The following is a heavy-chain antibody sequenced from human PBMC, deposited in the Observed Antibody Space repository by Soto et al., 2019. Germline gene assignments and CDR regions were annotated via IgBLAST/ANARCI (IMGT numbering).Heavy chain of an antibody. CDR3: AYGPGIYLHYFEH. D-gene: IGHD3-10*01. CDR2: VDPEESET. V-gene: IGHV1-69-2*01. Sequence: LKVSCTVSGYTFTDYYVHWVKQAPGKGLEWMGLVDPEESETIYAEKFHGRVTITADTSADTAYMELSSLRSDDTAVYYCAYGPGIYLHYFEHWGHGTLFTVSS. CDR1: GYTFTDYY. J-gene: IGHJ4*01.